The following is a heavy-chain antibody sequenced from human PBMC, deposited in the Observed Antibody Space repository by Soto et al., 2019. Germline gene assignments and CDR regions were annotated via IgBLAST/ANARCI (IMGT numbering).Heavy chain of an antibody. CDR2: IRSKANSYAT. V-gene: IGHV3-73*01. D-gene: IGHD6-13*01. Sequence: GGSLRLSCAASGFTLSGSAMHWVRQASGKGLEWVGRIRSKANSYATAYAASVKGRFTISRDDSKNTAYLQMNSLKTEDTAVYYCTRPGSDSSSYLYPDYWGQGTLVTVSS. CDR1: GFTLSGSA. CDR3: TRPGSDSSSYLYPDY. J-gene: IGHJ4*02.